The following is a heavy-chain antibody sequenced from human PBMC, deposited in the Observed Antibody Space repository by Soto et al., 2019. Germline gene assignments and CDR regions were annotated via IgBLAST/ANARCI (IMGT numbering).Heavy chain of an antibody. CDR1: ADTFSIYT. CDR2: VLPFLDVT. CDR3: ARDRKNSNWPNLDS. Sequence: GASVRVSCKTSADTFSIYTLSRVRRAPGQGLVWMGRVLPFLDVTTYSQRFQGRVTITADRSTTTAYMELSSLTFEDTAVYYCARDRKNSNWPNLDSWGPGTLVTVSS. V-gene: IGHV1-69*02. D-gene: IGHD6-13*01. J-gene: IGHJ4*02.